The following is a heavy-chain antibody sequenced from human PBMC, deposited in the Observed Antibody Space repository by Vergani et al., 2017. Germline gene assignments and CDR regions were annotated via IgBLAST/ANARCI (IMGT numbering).Heavy chain of an antibody. CDR3: ASDTHSGQRADR. V-gene: IGHV4-59*11. CDR1: FDSIRNLY. J-gene: IGHJ5*02. Sequence: QVQLQESGPGLVKSSETLSLTCSVSFDSIRNLYCNWIRQPPGKGLEWIGSIHYSENTNYNPSLKTRVTISVDTSKNQFSLTLTSVTAADTAVYYWASDTHSGQRADRWGRGILVTVTS. CDR2: IHYSENT. D-gene: IGHD6-19*01.